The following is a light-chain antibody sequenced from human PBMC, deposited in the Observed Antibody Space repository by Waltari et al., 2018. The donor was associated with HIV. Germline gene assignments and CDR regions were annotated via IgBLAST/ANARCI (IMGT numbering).Light chain of an antibody. Sequence: DIVMTQSPDSLAVSLGERATINCKSSQSIFYSSTNTNYLGWYQQRPGQPPKLLIYWASTRESGVPDRFSGSGSGTDFTLTISSLQPEDEAAYHCCSYTTMTTLLFGGGTKV. J-gene: IGKJ4*02. CDR3: CSYTTMTTLL. CDR1: QSIFYSSTNTNY. V-gene: IGKV4-1*01. CDR2: WAS.